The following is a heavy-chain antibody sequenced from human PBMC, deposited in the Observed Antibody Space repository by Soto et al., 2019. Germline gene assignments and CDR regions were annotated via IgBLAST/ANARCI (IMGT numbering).Heavy chain of an antibody. CDR2: ISRSGDST. V-gene: IGHV3-64*01. CDR3: ARLGSGLDY. D-gene: IGHD3-3*01. CDR1: GFTFSTHA. Sequence: GSLRLSCAASGFTFSTHAMHWVRQAPGKGLEHVSAISRSGDSTFHANSVEGRFTISRDNSKNTLYLQMGSLRAEDMAVYYCARLGSGLDYWGQGTLVTVSS. J-gene: IGHJ4*02.